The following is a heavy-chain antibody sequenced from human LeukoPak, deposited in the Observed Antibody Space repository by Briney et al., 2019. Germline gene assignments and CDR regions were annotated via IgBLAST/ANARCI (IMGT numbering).Heavy chain of an antibody. Sequence: SQTLSLTCTVSGGSISSGSYYWSWLRQPAGKGLEWIGRIYTSGSTNYNPSLKSRVTISVDTSKNQFSLKLSSVTAADTAVYYCARGTYYPRTDAFDIWGQGTMVTVSS. CDR3: ARGTYYPRTDAFDI. V-gene: IGHV4-61*02. D-gene: IGHD3-10*01. J-gene: IGHJ3*02. CDR1: GGSISSGSYY. CDR2: IYTSGST.